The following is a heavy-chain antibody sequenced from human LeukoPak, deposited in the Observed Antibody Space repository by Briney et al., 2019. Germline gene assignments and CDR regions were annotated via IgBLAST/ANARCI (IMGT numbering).Heavy chain of an antibody. CDR2: IDTSGRYV. D-gene: IGHD3-10*01. J-gene: IGHJ3*02. CDR1: GFTISNYG. Sequence: GGSLRLSCAASGFTISNYGMNWVRQAPGKGLEWVSFIDTSGRYVYYGDSVKGRFTISRDNAKNLLFLQMNGLRAEDTALYYCARGRSITLLRGVAMSDGFDIWGQGAMVAVSS. V-gene: IGHV3-21*06. CDR3: ARGRSITLLRGVAMSDGFDI.